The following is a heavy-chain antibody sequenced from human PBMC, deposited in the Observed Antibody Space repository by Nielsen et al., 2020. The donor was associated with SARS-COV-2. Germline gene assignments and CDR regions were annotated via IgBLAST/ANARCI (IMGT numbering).Heavy chain of an antibody. Sequence: GGSLRLSCAASGFTFNSYTMNWVRQAPGKGLEWVSSISSSRNYIFYADSVKGRFTVSRDNSKNTLYLQMNSLRAEDTAVYYCARDGMATTDGPYGMDVWGQGTTVTVSS. J-gene: IGHJ6*02. CDR3: ARDGMATTDGPYGMDV. V-gene: IGHV3-21*01. CDR2: ISSSRNYI. CDR1: GFTFNSYT. D-gene: IGHD5-24*01.